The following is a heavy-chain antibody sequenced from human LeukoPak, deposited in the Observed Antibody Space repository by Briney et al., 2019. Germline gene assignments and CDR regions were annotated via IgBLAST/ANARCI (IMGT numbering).Heavy chain of an antibody. CDR1: GGSFSGYY. CDR3: ARGGIQLWYYFDY. D-gene: IGHD5-18*01. Sequence: SETLSLTCAVYGGSFSGYYWSWIRQPPGKGLEWIGEINHSGSTNYNPSLKSRVTISVDTSKNQFSLKLSSVTAADTAVYYCARGGIQLWYYFDYWGQGTLVTVSS. V-gene: IGHV4-34*01. CDR2: INHSGST. J-gene: IGHJ4*02.